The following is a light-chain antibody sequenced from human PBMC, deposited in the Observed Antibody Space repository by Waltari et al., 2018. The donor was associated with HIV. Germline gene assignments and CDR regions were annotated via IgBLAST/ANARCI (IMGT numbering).Light chain of an antibody. CDR1: QSVSSSY. CDR3: QQYGSSPP. Sequence: EIVLTQSPGTLSLSPGERATLSCRASQSVSSSYLAWYQQKPGQAPRLLIYGASSRATGIPDRFSGSGSGTDFTLTISRLEPEDFAVYYCQQYGSSPPFGGGTKVEIK. V-gene: IGKV3-20*01. CDR2: GAS. J-gene: IGKJ4*01.